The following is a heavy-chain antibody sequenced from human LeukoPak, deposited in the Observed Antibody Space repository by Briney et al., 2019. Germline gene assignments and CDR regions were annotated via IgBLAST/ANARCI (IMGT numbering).Heavy chain of an antibody. CDR1: GGSISSSSYY. CDR3: ARRRRGVIEPYYYYYMDV. Sequence: SETLSLTCTVSGGSISSSSYYWGWIRQPPGKGLEWIGSIYYSGSTYYNPSLKSRVTISVDTSKNQFSLKLSSVTAADTAVYYCARRRRGVIEPYYYYYMDVWGKGTTVTISS. J-gene: IGHJ6*03. CDR2: IYYSGST. V-gene: IGHV4-39*01. D-gene: IGHD2-21*01.